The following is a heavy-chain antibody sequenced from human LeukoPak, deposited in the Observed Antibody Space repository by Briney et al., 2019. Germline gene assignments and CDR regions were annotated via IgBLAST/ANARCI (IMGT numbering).Heavy chain of an antibody. CDR1: NYSISTDYY. CDR2: MYHSGST. V-gene: IGHV4-38-2*02. CDR3: ASITMVRGLD. Sequence: SETLSLTCSVSNYSISTDYYWGWIRQPPGKGLEWIGTMYHSGSTYYNPSLKSRVTISVDTSKNQFSLKLSSVTAADTAVYYCASITMVRGLDWGQGTLVTVSS. J-gene: IGHJ4*02. D-gene: IGHD3-10*01.